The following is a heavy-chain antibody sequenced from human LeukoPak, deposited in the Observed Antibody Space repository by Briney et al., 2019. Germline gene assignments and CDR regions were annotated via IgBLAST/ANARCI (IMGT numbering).Heavy chain of an antibody. D-gene: IGHD4-17*01. CDR1: GFTFSSYW. V-gene: IGHV3-74*01. Sequence: GGSLRLSCAASGFTFSSYWMHWVRQAPGRGLVWVSRINSDGSSTSYADSVKGRFTISRDNAKSTLYPQMNSLRAEDTAVYYCARDKDGAVTTGDYWGQGTLVTVSS. CDR3: ARDKDGAVTTGDY. CDR2: INSDGSST. J-gene: IGHJ4*02.